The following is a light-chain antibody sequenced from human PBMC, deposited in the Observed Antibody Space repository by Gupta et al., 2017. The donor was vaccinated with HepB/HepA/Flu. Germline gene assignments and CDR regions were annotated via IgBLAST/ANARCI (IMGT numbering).Light chain of an antibody. CDR1: QSVSTN. Sequence: VMTQSPATLSVSPGERATLSCRASQSVSTNLAWYQQKPGQAPRLLIYGASTRATGIPTRFSGSGSGTEFTLTISSLQSEDFAVYYCQQYNNWFRTFGQGTKVEIK. J-gene: IGKJ1*01. V-gene: IGKV3-15*01. CDR2: GAS. CDR3: QQYNNWFRT.